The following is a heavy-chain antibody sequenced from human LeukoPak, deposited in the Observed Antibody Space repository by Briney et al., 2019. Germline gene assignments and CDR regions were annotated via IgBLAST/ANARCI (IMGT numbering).Heavy chain of an antibody. V-gene: IGHV4-39*07. CDR1: GGSISSSSYY. Sequence: SETLSLTCTVSGGSISSSSYYWGWIRQPPGKGLEWIGSIYYSGSTYSNPSLKSRVTMSVDTSKNQFSLKLSSVTAADTAVYYCARASWELGIDYWGQGTLVTVSS. CDR2: IYYSGST. J-gene: IGHJ4*02. D-gene: IGHD7-27*01. CDR3: ARASWELGIDY.